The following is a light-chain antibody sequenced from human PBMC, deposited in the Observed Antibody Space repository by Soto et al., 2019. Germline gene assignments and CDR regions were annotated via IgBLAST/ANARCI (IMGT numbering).Light chain of an antibody. Sequence: QSVLTQPASVSGSPGQSITIPCTGTSSDVGYYNYVSWYQQYPGKAPKLIIYEVTNRPSGVSHRFSGSKSGNTASLTISGLQAEDEADYYCNSYTTSSTRVFGGGTKVTVL. V-gene: IGLV2-14*01. CDR3: NSYTTSSTRV. CDR1: SSDVGYYNY. J-gene: IGLJ2*01. CDR2: EVT.